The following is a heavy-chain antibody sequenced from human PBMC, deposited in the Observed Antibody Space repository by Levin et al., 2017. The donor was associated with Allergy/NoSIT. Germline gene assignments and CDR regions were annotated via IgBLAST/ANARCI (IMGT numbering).Heavy chain of an antibody. V-gene: IGHV3-7*01. CDR2: IKQDGSEK. Sequence: GGSLRLSCGASEFTFSNYWMNWVRQAPGKGLEWVANIKQDGSEKNYVDSVKGRFTISRDNAKRSLYLQMNSLRVEDTAVYYCVSWNRYEVGFDYWGQGTLVTVSS. CDR3: VSWNRYEVGFDY. D-gene: IGHD1/OR15-1a*01. J-gene: IGHJ4*02. CDR1: EFTFSNYW.